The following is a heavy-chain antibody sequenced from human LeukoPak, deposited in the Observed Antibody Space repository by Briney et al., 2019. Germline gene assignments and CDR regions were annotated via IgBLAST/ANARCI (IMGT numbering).Heavy chain of an antibody. CDR3: ARDGSSWSFFDY. CDR2: IYPSGST. J-gene: IGHJ4*02. Sequence: SDTLSLTCTVSGGSISTYYWSWIRQPAGKGLEWIGRIYPSGSTNYNPSLKSRVTMSVDTSKNQFSLMLSSVTAADTAVYYCARDGSSWSFFDYWGQGTLVTVSS. V-gene: IGHV4-4*07. CDR1: GGSISTYY. D-gene: IGHD6-13*01.